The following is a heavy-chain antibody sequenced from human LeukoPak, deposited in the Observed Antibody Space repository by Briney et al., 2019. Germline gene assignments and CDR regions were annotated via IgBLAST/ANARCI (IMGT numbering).Heavy chain of an antibody. CDR3: AILTGGCVVLDDAFDI. J-gene: IGHJ3*02. CDR2: ISAYNGNT. Sequence: ASVKVSCKASGYTFTGYYMHWVRQAPGQGLEWMGWISAYNGNTNYAQKLQGRVTMTTDTSTSTAYMELRSLRSDDTAVYYCAILTGGCVVLDDAFDIWGQGTMVTVSS. CDR1: GYTFTGYY. V-gene: IGHV1-18*04. D-gene: IGHD2-15*01.